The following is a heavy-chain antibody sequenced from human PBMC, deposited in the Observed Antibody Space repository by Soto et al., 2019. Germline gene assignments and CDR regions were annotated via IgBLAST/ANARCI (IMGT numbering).Heavy chain of an antibody. CDR3: ESGRGYSYGSFDY. D-gene: IGHD5-18*01. V-gene: IGHV4-59*01. CDR2: IYYSGST. Sequence: PSETLSLTCTVSGGSISSYYWSWIRQPPGKGLEWIGYIYYSGSTNYNPSLKSRVTISVDTSKNQFSLKLSSVTAADTAVYYCESGRGYSYGSFDYWGQGTLVTVSS. J-gene: IGHJ4*02. CDR1: GGSISSYY.